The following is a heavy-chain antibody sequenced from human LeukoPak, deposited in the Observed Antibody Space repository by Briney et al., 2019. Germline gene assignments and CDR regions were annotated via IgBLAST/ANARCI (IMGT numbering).Heavy chain of an antibody. CDR1: VGTFSSYA. CDR3: ARGRGSYHTNRDSDY. CDR2: IIPIFGTA. J-gene: IGHJ4*02. V-gene: IGHV1-69*01. Sequence: SVKVSCKASVGTFSSYAISWVRQAPGQGLEWMGGIIPIFGTANYAQKFQGRVTITADESTSTAYMELSSLRSEDTAVYYCARGRGSYHTNRDSDYCGQGTLVTVSS. D-gene: IGHD2-15*01.